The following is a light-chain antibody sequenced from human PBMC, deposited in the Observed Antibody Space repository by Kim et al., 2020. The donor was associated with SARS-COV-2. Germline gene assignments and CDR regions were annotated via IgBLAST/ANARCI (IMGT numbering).Light chain of an antibody. J-gene: IGLJ2*01. Sequence: LGRTVRTTCQGASLRSYYASWYQQRPGQAPVFVIYGKNNRPSGIPDRFSGSSSGNTASLTITGAQAEDEADYYCNSRDSSGNHVVFGGGTQLTVL. CDR2: GKN. CDR3: NSRDSSGNHVV. V-gene: IGLV3-19*01. CDR1: SLRSYY.